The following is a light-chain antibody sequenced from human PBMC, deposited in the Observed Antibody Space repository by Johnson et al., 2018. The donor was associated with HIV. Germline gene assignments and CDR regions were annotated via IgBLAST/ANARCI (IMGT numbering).Light chain of an antibody. CDR1: SSNIGNNY. CDR3: GTWDSSLSAYV. Sequence: QSMLTQPPSVSAAPGQKVTISCSGSSSNIGNNYVSWYQQLPVTAPKLLIYDNNKRPSGIPDRFSASKSGTSATLGITGLQTGDEADYYCGTWDSSLSAYVFGTGTKVTVL. V-gene: IGLV1-51*01. J-gene: IGLJ1*01. CDR2: DNN.